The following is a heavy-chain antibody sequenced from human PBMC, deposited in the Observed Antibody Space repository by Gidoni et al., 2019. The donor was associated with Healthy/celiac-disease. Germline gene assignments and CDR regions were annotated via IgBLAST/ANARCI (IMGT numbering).Heavy chain of an antibody. Sequence: QVQLVESGGGVVQPGRSLRLSCAASGFTFSSYGMHWVRQAPGKGLEWVAVIWYDGSNKYYADSVKGRFTISRDNSKNTLYLQMNSLRAEDTAVYYCAREIRLRPGDYWGQGTLVTVSS. CDR3: AREIRLRPGDY. CDR1: GFTFSSYG. D-gene: IGHD3-10*01. J-gene: IGHJ4*02. CDR2: IWYDGSNK. V-gene: IGHV3-33*01.